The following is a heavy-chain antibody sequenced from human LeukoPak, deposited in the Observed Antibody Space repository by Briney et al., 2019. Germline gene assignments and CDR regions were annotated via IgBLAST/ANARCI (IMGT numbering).Heavy chain of an antibody. CDR3: ARETGYYFDY. CDR2: ISSSSITI. CDR1: GFTFSTYS. Sequence: GGSLRLSCAASGFTFSTYSMNWVRQAPGKGLEWFSYISSSSITIYYADSVKGRFTISRDNAKSSLYLQMNSLRAEDTAVYYCARETGYYFDYWGQGTLVTVSS. V-gene: IGHV3-48*01. J-gene: IGHJ4*02.